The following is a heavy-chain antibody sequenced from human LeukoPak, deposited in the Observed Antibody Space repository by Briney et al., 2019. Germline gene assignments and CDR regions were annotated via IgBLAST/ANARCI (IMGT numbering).Heavy chain of an antibody. D-gene: IGHD5-18*01. CDR3: ARHRGYSYGSFGTVGD. CDR2: IYYSGST. J-gene: IGHJ4*02. V-gene: IGHV4-39*01. Sequence: PSETLSLTCTVSGGSISSSSYYWGWIRQPPGKGLEWIGSIYYSGSTYYNPSLKSRVTISVDTSKNQFSLKLSSVTAADTAVYYCARHRGYSYGSFGTVGDWGQGTLVTVSS. CDR1: GGSISSSSYY.